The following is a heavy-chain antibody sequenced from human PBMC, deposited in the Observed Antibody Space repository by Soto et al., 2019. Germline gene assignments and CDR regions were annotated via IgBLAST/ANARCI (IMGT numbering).Heavy chain of an antibody. D-gene: IGHD2-2*01. CDR3: AREYCSSTSCYDAFDI. V-gene: IGHV1-3*01. CDR2: INAGNGNT. CDR1: GYTFTSYA. J-gene: IGHJ3*02. Sequence: ASVKVSCKASGYTFTSYAMHWVRQAPGQRLEWMGWINAGNGNTKYSQKFQGRVTITRDTSASTAYMELSSLRSEDTAVYYCAREYCSSTSCYDAFDIWGQGTMVTVSS.